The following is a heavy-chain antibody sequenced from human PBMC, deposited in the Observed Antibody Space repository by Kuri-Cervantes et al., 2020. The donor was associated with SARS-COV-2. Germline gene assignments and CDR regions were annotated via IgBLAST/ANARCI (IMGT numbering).Heavy chain of an antibody. Sequence: LSLTCAASGFNFSRADMHWVRQAPGKGLEWVAFISYDGKHKKCIGSGKGRFALSRDNSQNTLLLQMTSLRSEDTAMYYCAKDHFGVHDFWGQGTLVTVSS. CDR1: GFNFSRAD. CDR3: AKDHFGVHDF. V-gene: IGHV3-30*18. D-gene: IGHD2-21*01. CDR2: ISYDGKHK. J-gene: IGHJ4*02.